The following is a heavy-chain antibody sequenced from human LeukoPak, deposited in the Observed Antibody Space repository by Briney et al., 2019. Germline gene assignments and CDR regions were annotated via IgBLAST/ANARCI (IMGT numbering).Heavy chain of an antibody. V-gene: IGHV4-39*01. CDR2: VYYGGDA. J-gene: IGHJ6*02. CDR1: GGSIDSSGSY. D-gene: IGHD6-19*01. Sequence: PSETLPLTCTVSGGSIDSSGSYWGWIRQPPGKGLEWIGCVYYGGDAYYNPSLKSRVTISADLSKNQFSLSLISVTAADTALYYCARLFSRGWPYYYGLGAWGQGTTVTVSS. CDR3: ARLFSRGWPYYYGLGA.